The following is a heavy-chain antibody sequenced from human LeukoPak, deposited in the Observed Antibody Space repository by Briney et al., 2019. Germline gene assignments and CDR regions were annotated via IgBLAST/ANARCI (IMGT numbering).Heavy chain of an antibody. CDR1: EFTFTHYA. CDR3: ARGSRYHYSAGFDS. J-gene: IGHJ5*01. V-gene: IGHV3-30-3*01. CDR2: ISFDGSTD. Sequence: PGRSLRLSCAASEFTFTHYAMHWVRQAPGKGLEWVALISFDGSTDYYADSVKGRFTISRDNVNNMLYLQMNSLRVEDTAVYYCARGSRYHYSAGFDSWGQGTLVTVPS. D-gene: IGHD5-12*01.